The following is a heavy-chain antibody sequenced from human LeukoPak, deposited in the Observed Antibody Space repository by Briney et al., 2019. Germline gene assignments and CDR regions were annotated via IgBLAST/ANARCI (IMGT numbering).Heavy chain of an antibody. V-gene: IGHV4-39*07. Sequence: PSETLSLTCTVSGGSISSSSYYWGCIRQPPGKGLEWIGSIYYSGTTYYNPSLKSRVTISVDTSKSQFSLKLTSVTAADTAVYYCGTLVGATPWGDNWFDPWGQGTLVTVSS. CDR2: IYYSGTT. D-gene: IGHD1-26*01. CDR1: GGSISSSSYY. J-gene: IGHJ5*02. CDR3: GTLVGATPWGDNWFDP.